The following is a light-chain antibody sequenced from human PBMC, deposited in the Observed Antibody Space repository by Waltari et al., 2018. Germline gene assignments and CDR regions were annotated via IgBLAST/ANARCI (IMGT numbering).Light chain of an antibody. J-gene: IGLJ2*01. V-gene: IGLV4-69*01. CDR3: QTWDTGIRV. CDR1: SGHSSYA. Sequence: QPVLTQSPSASASLGASVKLTCTLSSGHSSYAIAWHQQQQGKAPRYLMRLNSDGCHSKWDRIPDRFSGSRSGAERYLTISTLQSGDEADYYSQTWDTGIRVFGGGTRLTVL. CDR2: LNSDGCH.